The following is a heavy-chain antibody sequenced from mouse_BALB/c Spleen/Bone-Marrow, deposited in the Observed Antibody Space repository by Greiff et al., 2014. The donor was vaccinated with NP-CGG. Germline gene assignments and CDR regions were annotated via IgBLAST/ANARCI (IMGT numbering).Heavy chain of an antibody. Sequence: QVQLQQSGPELVKPGASVKISCKASGYTFTDYCINWVKQKPGQGLEWIGWIYPGSGNTQCNEKFKGKATLTVDTTSNTAYMQLSSLTSEGTAVYFCARPPYYYGSRPYWYFDVWGAGTTVTVSS. J-gene: IGHJ1*01. CDR3: ARPPYYYGSRPYWYFDV. D-gene: IGHD1-1*01. V-gene: IGHV1-84*02. CDR1: GYTFTDYC. CDR2: IYPGSGNT.